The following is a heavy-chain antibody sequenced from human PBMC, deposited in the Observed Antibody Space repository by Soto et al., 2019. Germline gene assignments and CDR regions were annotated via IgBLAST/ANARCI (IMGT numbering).Heavy chain of an antibody. CDR3: ARYSVATIRFFDY. Sequence: SETLSLTCTVSGDSITDYYWSWIRESPGKGLEWIAYIHHTGTANYNPSLKSRVTISVDTSKSQFSLRLSSVTAADIAVYFCARYSVATIRFFDYWGQGTLVTVSS. J-gene: IGHJ4*02. CDR2: IHHTGTA. CDR1: GDSITDYY. V-gene: IGHV4-59*01. D-gene: IGHD5-12*01.